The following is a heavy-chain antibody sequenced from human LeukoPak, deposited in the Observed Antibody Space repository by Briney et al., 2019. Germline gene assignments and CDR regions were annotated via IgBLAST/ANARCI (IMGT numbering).Heavy chain of an antibody. CDR2: ISYDGNDK. Sequence: GGSLRLSCAASRFTFSHFGMHWVRQAPGKGLEWVTAISYDGNDKYYADSVKGRFSISRDNSRNRMYLQMSSLRPEDTAVYYCARPNDYGDYRYFDLWGRGTLVTVFS. V-gene: IGHV3-30*13. D-gene: IGHD4-17*01. J-gene: IGHJ2*01. CDR1: RFTFSHFG. CDR3: ARPNDYGDYRYFDL.